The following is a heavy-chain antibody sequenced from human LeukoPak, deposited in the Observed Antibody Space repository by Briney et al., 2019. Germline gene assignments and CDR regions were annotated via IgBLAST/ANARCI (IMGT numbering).Heavy chain of an antibody. J-gene: IGHJ6*03. CDR2: IYYSGST. CDR1: GGSISSSSYY. D-gene: IGHD3-3*01. CDR3: ARLFNRGPRVVRYYMDV. V-gene: IGHV4-39*07. Sequence: SETLSLTCTVSGGSISSSSYYWGWIRQPPGKGLEWIGSIYYSGSTYYNPSLKSRVTISVDTSKNQFSLKLSSVTAADTAVYYCARLFNRGPRVVRYYMDVWGKGTTVTISS.